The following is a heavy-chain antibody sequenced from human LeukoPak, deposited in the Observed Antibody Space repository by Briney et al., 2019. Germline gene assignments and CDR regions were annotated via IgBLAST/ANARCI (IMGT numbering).Heavy chain of an antibody. CDR3: AKDEGYSGYDCY. J-gene: IGHJ4*02. V-gene: IGHV3-33*06. Sequence: GGSLRLSCAPSGFTFSSYGMHWVRQAPGKGLEWVAVIWYDGSNKYYADSVKGRFTISRDNSKNTLYLQMNSLRAEDTAVYYCAKDEGYSGYDCYWGQGTLVTVSS. CDR2: IWYDGSNK. D-gene: IGHD5-12*01. CDR1: GFTFSSYG.